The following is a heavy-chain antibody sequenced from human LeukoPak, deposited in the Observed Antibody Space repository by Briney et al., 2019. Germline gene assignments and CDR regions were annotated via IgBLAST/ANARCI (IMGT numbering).Heavy chain of an antibody. V-gene: IGHV3-53*01. D-gene: IGHD3-22*01. CDR1: GFTVSSNY. J-gene: IGHJ3*02. CDR3: ARIYDSSGYYYSDAFDI. Sequence: GGSLRLSCAASGFTVSSNYMSWVRQAPGKGLEWVSVICSGGSTYYADSVKGRFTISRDNSKNTLYLQMNSLRAEDTAVYYCARIYDSSGYYYSDAFDIWGQGTMVTVSS. CDR2: ICSGGST.